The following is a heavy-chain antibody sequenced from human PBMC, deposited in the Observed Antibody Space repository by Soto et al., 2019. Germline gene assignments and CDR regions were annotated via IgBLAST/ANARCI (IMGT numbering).Heavy chain of an antibody. CDR2: INAGNGNT. V-gene: IGHV1-3*01. CDR1: GYTFTSYA. D-gene: IGHD1-26*01. Sequence: GASVKVSCKASGYTFTSYAMHWVRQAPGQRLEWMGWINAGNGNTKYSQKFQGRVTITRDTSASTAYMELSSLRSEDAAVYYCARGLGLYYFYYWGQGTLVTVSA. CDR3: ARGLGLYYFYY. J-gene: IGHJ4*02.